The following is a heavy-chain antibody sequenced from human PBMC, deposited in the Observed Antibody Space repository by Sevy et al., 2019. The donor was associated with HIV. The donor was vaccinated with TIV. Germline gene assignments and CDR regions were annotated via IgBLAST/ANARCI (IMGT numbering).Heavy chain of an antibody. J-gene: IGHJ4*02. CDR1: GFTFAKYS. V-gene: IGHV3-23*01. CDR3: AREGCTQPHDY. Sequence: GGSLRLSCAASGFTFAKYSMSWVRQAPGKGLEWVSTFSFGCGRINYAASVKGRFTITRDDSKNTLFLQMNGLRAEDTATYFCAREGCTQPHDYWGQGTLVTVSS. CDR2: FSFGCGRI. D-gene: IGHD2-8*01.